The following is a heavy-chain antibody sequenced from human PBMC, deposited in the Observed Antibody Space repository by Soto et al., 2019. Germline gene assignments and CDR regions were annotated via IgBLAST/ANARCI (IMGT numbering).Heavy chain of an antibody. Sequence: PSETLSLTCAVYGGSFSGYYWSWIRQPPGKGLEWIGEINHSGSTNYNPSLKSRVTISVDTSKNHFSLRLSSVTAADTAIYYCARLGGYFQAFDSWGQGTLVTVSS. CDR1: GGSFSGYY. CDR3: ARLGGYFQAFDS. D-gene: IGHD3-22*01. CDR2: INHSGST. V-gene: IGHV4-34*01. J-gene: IGHJ4*02.